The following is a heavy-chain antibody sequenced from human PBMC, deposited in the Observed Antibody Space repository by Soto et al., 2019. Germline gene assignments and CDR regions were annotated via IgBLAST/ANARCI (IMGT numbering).Heavy chain of an antibody. D-gene: IGHD6-13*01. J-gene: IGHJ6*03. CDR3: ARTSSSFYHYHLDV. CDR1: NGSISSRSSY. CDR2: INYIGNT. V-gene: IGHV4-39*07. Sequence: PSETLSLTCIVSNGSISSRSSYWGWIRQTPGKGLEWIGSINYIGNTYYNPSLKSRVTISIETSKNQLSLKLSSVTAADTAVYYCARTSSSFYHYHLDVWGKGTTVTVSS.